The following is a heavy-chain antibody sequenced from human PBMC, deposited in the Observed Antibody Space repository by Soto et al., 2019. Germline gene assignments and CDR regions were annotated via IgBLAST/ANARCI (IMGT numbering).Heavy chain of an antibody. CDR3: DAGGPRWLHSPFDY. Sequence: QVQLVQSGAEVKKPGASVKVSCKVSGHTLTELSMHWVRLAPGKGLEWMGGFDTEDGETISAQKFQGRVTMTEDTSTDSTYLELSSLLSEDTAVYYCDAGGPRWLHSPFDYWGHGTLVNISS. CDR2: FDTEDGET. J-gene: IGHJ4*01. D-gene: IGHD3-16*01. V-gene: IGHV1-24*01. CDR1: GHTLTELS.